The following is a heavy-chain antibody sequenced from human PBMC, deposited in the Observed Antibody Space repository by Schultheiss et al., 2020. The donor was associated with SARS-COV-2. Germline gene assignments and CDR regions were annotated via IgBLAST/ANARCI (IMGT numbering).Heavy chain of an antibody. Sequence: SETLSLTCTVSGGSISSGGYYWSWIRQHPGKGLEWIGYIYYSGSTYYNPSLKSRVTISVDTSKNQFSLKLSSVTAADTAVYYCTTDSGSWAEGYYYGMDVWGQGTTVTVSS. D-gene: IGHD1-26*01. V-gene: IGHV4-31*03. J-gene: IGHJ6*02. CDR2: IYYSGST. CDR1: GGSISSGGYY. CDR3: TTDSGSWAEGYYYGMDV.